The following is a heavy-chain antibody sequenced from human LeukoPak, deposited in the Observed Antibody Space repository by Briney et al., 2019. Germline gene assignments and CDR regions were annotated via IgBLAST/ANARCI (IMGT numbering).Heavy chain of an antibody. Sequence: GGSLRLSCATSGFTFRSYAVSWVRQAPGKGLEWVSAISGGGDSTYYADSVKGRFTISRDNSKNTLYLQMNSLRAEDTAVYYCAKESGDGGIYDFDYWGQGTLVTVSS. CDR3: AKESGDGGIYDFDY. D-gene: IGHD1-26*01. J-gene: IGHJ4*02. V-gene: IGHV3-23*01. CDR2: ISGGGDST. CDR1: GFTFRSYA.